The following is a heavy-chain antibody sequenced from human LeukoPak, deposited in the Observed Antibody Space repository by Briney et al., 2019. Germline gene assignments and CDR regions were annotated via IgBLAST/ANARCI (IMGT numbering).Heavy chain of an antibody. Sequence: SETLSLTCTVSGYSISSGYYWGWIRQPPGKGLEWIGSIYHSGSTYYNPSLKSRVTISVDTSKNQFSLKLSSVTAADTAVYYCARHGGYYDSSGYYSHYYFDYWGQGTLVTVSS. CDR1: GYSISSGYY. CDR3: ARHGGYYDSSGYYSHYYFDY. D-gene: IGHD3-22*01. CDR2: IYHSGST. V-gene: IGHV4-38-2*02. J-gene: IGHJ4*02.